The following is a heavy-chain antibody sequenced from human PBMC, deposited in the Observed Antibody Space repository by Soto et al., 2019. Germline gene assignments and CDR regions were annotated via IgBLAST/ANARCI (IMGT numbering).Heavy chain of an antibody. CDR3: APRSKTAERCCFDP. Sequence: QITLVVSSPTLVQPTQTLTLTCTVSGFSLTTSGVAVVWIRQPPGKVLEWLAAIYGYDDEHYSPCLPHKLTITQYTSKNQVVLTTINMDPVDTATFCCAPRSKTAERCCFDPWGQGTLFTVSS. V-gene: IGHV2-5*01. D-gene: IGHD6-6*01. CDR2: IYGYDDE. J-gene: IGHJ5*02. CDR1: GFSLTTSGVA.